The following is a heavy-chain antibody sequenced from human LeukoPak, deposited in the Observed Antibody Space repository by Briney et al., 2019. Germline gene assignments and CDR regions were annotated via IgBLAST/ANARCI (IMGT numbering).Heavy chain of an antibody. V-gene: IGHV1-46*01. Sequence: ASVKVSCKASGYTFTTYYLHWVRQAPGQGLEWMGIINPSGGSTTYAQKFQGRVTMTRDMSTTTLYMELSSLRSEDTAVYYCARAPGRPFDYWGQGTLVTVSS. CDR3: ARAPGRPFDY. CDR1: GYTFTTYY. CDR2: INPSGGST. J-gene: IGHJ4*02.